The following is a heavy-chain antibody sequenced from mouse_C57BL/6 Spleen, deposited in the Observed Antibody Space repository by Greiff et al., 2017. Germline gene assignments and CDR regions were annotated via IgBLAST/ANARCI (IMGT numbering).Heavy chain of an antibody. CDR1: GYSFTDYN. Sequence: EVQLQQPGPELVKPGASVKISCKASGYSFTDYNMNWVKQSNGKSLEWIGVINPNYGTTSYNQKFKGKATMTVDQSSSTAYMQLNSLTAEDAAVYYGTRSTTVVGDYWGQGTLVTVSA. CDR3: TRSTTVVGDY. J-gene: IGHJ3*01. CDR2: INPNYGTT. V-gene: IGHV1-39*01. D-gene: IGHD1-1*01.